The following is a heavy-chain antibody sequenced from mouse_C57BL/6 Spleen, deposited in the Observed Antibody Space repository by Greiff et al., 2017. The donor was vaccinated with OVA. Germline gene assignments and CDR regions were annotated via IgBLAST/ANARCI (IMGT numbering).Heavy chain of an antibody. J-gene: IGHJ2*01. V-gene: IGHV1-76*01. CDR2: IYPGSGNT. Sequence: QVQLQQSGAELVRPGASVKLSCKASGYTFTDYYINWVKQRPGQGLEWIARIYPGSGNTYYNEKFKGKATLTAEKSSSTAYMQLSSLTSEYSAVYFCARYGYWCQGTTLTVSS. CDR1: GYTFTDYY. D-gene: IGHD1-1*01. CDR3: ARYGY.